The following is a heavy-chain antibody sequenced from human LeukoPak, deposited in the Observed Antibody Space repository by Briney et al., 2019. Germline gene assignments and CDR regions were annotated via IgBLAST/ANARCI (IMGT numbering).Heavy chain of an antibody. D-gene: IGHD6-13*01. Sequence: ASVKVSCKASGCTFTGYYMHWVRQAPGQGLEWMGWINPNSGGTNYAQKFQGRVTMTRDTSISTAYMELSRLRSDDTAVYYCARPYSSSWYAPVDYWGQGTLVTVSS. V-gene: IGHV1-2*02. J-gene: IGHJ4*02. CDR1: GCTFTGYY. CDR3: ARPYSSSWYAPVDY. CDR2: INPNSGGT.